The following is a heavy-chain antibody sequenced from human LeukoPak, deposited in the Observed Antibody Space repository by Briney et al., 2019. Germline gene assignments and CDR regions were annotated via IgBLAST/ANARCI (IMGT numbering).Heavy chain of an antibody. CDR1: GGSISSGSYY. V-gene: IGHV4-61*02. Sequence: SETLSLTCTVSGGSISSGSYYWSWLRQPAGTGLEWIGRIYTSGSTNYNPSLKSRVTISVDTSKNQFSLKLSSVTAADTAVYYCARELGYSYGRMIIDYWGQGTLVTVSS. J-gene: IGHJ4*02. CDR3: ARELGYSYGRMIIDY. D-gene: IGHD5-18*01. CDR2: IYTSGST.